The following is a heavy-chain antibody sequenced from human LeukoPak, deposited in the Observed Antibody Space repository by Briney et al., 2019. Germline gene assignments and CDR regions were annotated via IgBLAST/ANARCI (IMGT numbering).Heavy chain of an antibody. CDR3: AKRLAMTGTYHFDY. Sequence: GGSLRLSCVASGFIFTNYGMHWVRQAPGKGLEWVTAIQSDGSDKFYADSVKGRFTISRDNSKNTLYLQMNSLRAEDTAVYYCAKRLAMTGTYHFDYWGQGTLVTVSS. V-gene: IGHV3-30*02. CDR2: IQSDGSDK. CDR1: GFIFTNYG. D-gene: IGHD6-19*01. J-gene: IGHJ4*02.